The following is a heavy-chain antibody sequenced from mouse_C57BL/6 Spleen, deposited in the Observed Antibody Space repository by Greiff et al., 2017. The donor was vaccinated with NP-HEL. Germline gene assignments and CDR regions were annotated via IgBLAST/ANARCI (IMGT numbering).Heavy chain of an antibody. J-gene: IGHJ3*01. CDR1: GYTFTDYE. Sequence: VQLQQSGAELVRPGASVTLSCKASGYTFTDYEMHWVKQTPVHGLEWIGAIDPETGGTAYNQKFKGKAILTADKSSSTAYMELRNLTSEDSAVYYYTKRGADGFAYWGQGTLVTVSA. CDR3: TKRGADGFAY. CDR2: IDPETGGT. V-gene: IGHV1-15*01.